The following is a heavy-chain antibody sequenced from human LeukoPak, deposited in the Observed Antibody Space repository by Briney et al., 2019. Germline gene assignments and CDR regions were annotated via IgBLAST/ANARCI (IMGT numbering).Heavy chain of an antibody. CDR3: ARDRGSGDSFDL. Sequence: PGRSLRLSCAASGFTFSTYGMHWVRQATGKGLEWVTVIWFDGSNQYYVDSVRGRFSISRDNSKNTLYLQMNTLRAEDTGVYYCARDRGSGDSFDLWGQGAMVTVSS. CDR1: GFTFSTYG. D-gene: IGHD6-19*01. CDR2: IWFDGSNQ. J-gene: IGHJ3*01. V-gene: IGHV3-33*01.